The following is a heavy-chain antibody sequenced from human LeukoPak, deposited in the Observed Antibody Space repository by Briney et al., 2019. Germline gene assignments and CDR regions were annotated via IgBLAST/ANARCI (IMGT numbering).Heavy chain of an antibody. CDR2: INQDGSDK. Sequence: PGGSLRLSCAAPGFTFSNYWMTWVRQAPGKGLEWVANINQDGSDKYYVDSVKGRFSISRDNTKNSLFLQMNSLRAEDTAVYYCVVTRTRGDHWGQGTLVTVSS. V-gene: IGHV3-7*03. J-gene: IGHJ4*02. D-gene: IGHD2-21*01. CDR1: GFTFSNYW. CDR3: VVTRTRGDH.